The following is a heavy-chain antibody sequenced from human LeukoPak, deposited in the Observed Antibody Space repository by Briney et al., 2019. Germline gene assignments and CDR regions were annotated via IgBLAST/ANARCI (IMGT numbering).Heavy chain of an antibody. V-gene: IGHV4-39*01. J-gene: IGHJ5*02. CDR1: GGSISSSSYY. CDR2: IYYSGST. Sequence: SETLSLTCTVSGGSISSSSYYWAWIRQPPGKGPEWIGSIYYSGSTYYNPSLKSRVTISGDTSKNQFSLKLSSVTAAETAIYYCAITTGANWSWGQGTPVTVSS. CDR3: AITTGANWS. D-gene: IGHD1-1*01.